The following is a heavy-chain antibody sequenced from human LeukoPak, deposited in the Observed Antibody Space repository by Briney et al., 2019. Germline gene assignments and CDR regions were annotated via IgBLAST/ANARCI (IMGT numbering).Heavy chain of an antibody. CDR1: GDSVSSNSAA. D-gene: IGHD6-19*01. CDR3: ARGVRQWLGDYYYYMDV. J-gene: IGHJ6*03. V-gene: IGHV6-1*01. CDR2: TYYRSKWYN. Sequence: SQTLSLTCAISGDSVSSNSAAWNWISQSPSRGLEWLGRTYYRSKWYNDYAVSVKSRITINPNTSKNQFSLQLNSVTPEDTAVYYCARGVRQWLGDYYYYMDVWGKGTTVTVSS.